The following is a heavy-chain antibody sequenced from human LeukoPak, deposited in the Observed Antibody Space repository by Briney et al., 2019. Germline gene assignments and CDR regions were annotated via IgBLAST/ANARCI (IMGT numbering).Heavy chain of an antibody. CDR3: ARPSGNYDFWSDQFDY. Sequence: AGGSLRLSCAASGFTFSSYAMHWVRQAPGKGLEWVAVISYDGSNKYYADSVKGRFTISRDNSKNTLYLQMNSLRAEDTAVYYCARPSGNYDFWSDQFDYWGQGTLVTVSS. V-gene: IGHV3-30-3*01. CDR1: GFTFSSYA. CDR2: ISYDGSNK. J-gene: IGHJ4*02. D-gene: IGHD3-3*01.